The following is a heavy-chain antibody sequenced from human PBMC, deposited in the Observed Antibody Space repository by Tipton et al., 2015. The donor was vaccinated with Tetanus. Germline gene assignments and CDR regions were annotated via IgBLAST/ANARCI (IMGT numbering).Heavy chain of an antibody. J-gene: IGHJ4*02. D-gene: IGHD6-13*01. CDR1: GGSMSSYY. Sequence: TLSLTCTVSGGSMSSYYWSWIRQPPGKGLEWIGYISYSGSTNYNPSLKSRVTMSVDTSKRQFSLKLNSVTAAVTAVYYCARGLGSSWYYFDYWGQGILVTVSS. CDR3: ARGLGSSWYYFDY. V-gene: IGHV4-59*12. CDR2: ISYSGST.